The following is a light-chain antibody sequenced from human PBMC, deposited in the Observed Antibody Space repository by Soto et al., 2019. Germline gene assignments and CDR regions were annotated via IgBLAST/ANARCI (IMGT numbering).Light chain of an antibody. CDR3: SSYGGSNNFWV. CDR1: SSDVGGYNY. V-gene: IGLV2-8*01. Sequence: QSALTQPPSASGSPGQSVTISCTGTSSDVGGYNYVSWYQQHPGKAPKLMIYEVTQRPSGVPNRFAGSKSGNTASLTVSGLQAEDEGDYYCSSYGGSNNFWVFGGGTKLTVL. J-gene: IGLJ3*02. CDR2: EVT.